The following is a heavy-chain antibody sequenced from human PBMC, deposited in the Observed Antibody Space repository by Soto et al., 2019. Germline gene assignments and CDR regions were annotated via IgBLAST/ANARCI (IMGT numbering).Heavy chain of an antibody. J-gene: IGHJ4*02. D-gene: IGHD5-18*01. Sequence: GGSLRLSCAASGFTVSSYHMSWVRQAPGKGLEWVSVIYNGGNTYYPDSVKGRFTISRDNSKNTLYLQMNSLRAEDTAVYYCARFVSGFSYGTGLDSWGQGTLVTVSS. CDR1: GFTVSSYH. V-gene: IGHV3-53*01. CDR3: ARFVSGFSYGTGLDS. CDR2: IYNGGNT.